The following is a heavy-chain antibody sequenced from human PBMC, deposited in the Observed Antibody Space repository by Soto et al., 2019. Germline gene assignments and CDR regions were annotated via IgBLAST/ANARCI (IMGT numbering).Heavy chain of an antibody. V-gene: IGHV1-18*01. J-gene: IGHJ6*02. CDR1: GYTFTSYG. D-gene: IGHD6-19*01. CDR3: ARDIPIAVAGTKYGMDV. CDR2: ISAYNGNT. Sequence: QVQLVQSGAEVKKPGASVKVSCKASGYTFTSYGISWVRQAPGQGLEWMGWISAYNGNTNYAQKLQGRVTMTTDTSTSTAYMELRSLRSDDTAVYYCARDIPIAVAGTKYGMDVWGQGTTATVSS.